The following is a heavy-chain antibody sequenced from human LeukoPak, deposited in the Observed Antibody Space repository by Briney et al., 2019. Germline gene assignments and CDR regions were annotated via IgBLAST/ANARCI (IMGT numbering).Heavy chain of an antibody. CDR3: AGDRDGSGSYYQPLFDY. D-gene: IGHD3-10*01. CDR1: GYSISSGYY. CDR2: IYHSGST. Sequence: PSETLSLTCAVSGYSISSGYYWGWIRQPPEKGLEWIGSIYHSGSTYYNPSLKSRVTISVDTSKNQFSLKLSSVTAADTAVYYCAGDRDGSGSYYQPLFDYWGQGTLVTVSS. J-gene: IGHJ4*02. V-gene: IGHV4-38-2*02.